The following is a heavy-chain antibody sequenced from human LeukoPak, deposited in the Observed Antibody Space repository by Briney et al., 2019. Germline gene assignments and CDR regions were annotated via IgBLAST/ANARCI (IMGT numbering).Heavy chain of an antibody. Sequence: SETLSLTCTVSGGSISSNYWSWIRQSAGKGLEWIGRIYTSGSTNYNPSLKSRVTMSVDTSKHQFSLKLSSVTAADTAVYYCARGVVTTTGDYFDYWGQGTLVTVSS. CDR1: GGSISSNY. CDR3: ARGVVTTTGDYFDY. J-gene: IGHJ4*02. CDR2: IYTSGST. D-gene: IGHD2-2*01. V-gene: IGHV4-4*07.